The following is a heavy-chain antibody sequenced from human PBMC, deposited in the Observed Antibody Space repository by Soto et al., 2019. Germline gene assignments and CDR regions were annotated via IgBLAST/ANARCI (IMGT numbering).Heavy chain of an antibody. D-gene: IGHD2-2*01. J-gene: IGHJ5*02. CDR3: ATSNWFDP. CDR1: GDSVSSNSAA. CDR2: TYYRSKWYN. V-gene: IGHV6-1*01. Sequence: SQTLSLTCAISGDSVSSNSAAWNWIRQSPSRGLEWLGRTYYRSKWYNDYAVSVKSRITINPDTSKNQFSLKLSSVTAADTAVYYCATSNWFDPWGQGTLVTVSS.